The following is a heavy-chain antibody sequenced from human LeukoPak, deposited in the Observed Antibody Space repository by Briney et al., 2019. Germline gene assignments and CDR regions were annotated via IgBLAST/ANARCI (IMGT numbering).Heavy chain of an antibody. CDR3: AKDLSSAITSALVLDV. V-gene: IGHV3-9*01. CDR2: ITWNRDKI. CDR1: GFSFDDYA. D-gene: IGHD3-22*01. J-gene: IGHJ6*02. Sequence: GRSLRLSCTVSGFSFDDYAMHWVRQAPGKGLEWVSGITWNRDKIGYGDSVKGRFTISRDNVKNVLYLQMNSLRPEDTALYYCAKDLSSAITSALVLDVWGQGTTVIVSS.